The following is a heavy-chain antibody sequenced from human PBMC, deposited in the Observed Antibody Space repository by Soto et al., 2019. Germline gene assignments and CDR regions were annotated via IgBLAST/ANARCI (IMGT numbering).Heavy chain of an antibody. CDR2: ISGGGGSI. CDR3: VKGSSASRPYYFDY. Sequence: EVQLLESGGGLVQPGGSLRLSCSTSGFSFGSSAMSWVRQAPGKGLEWVSAISGGGGSIYYADSVKGRFTISRDNSKTTLYLQMNTLRGDDTALYYCVKGSSASRPYYFDYWGQGSLVTVSS. CDR1: GFSFGSSA. D-gene: IGHD6-19*01. J-gene: IGHJ4*02. V-gene: IGHV3-23*01.